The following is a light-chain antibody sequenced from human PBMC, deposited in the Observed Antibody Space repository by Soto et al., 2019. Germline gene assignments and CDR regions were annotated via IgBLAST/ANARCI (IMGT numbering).Light chain of an antibody. V-gene: IGLV2-14*02. Sequence: QSALTQPASVSGSPGQSITISCTGTSNDVGNYNLVSWYQQHPGKAPKLMIYEGTKRPSRVSDRFSGSKSGNTASLTISGLQAEDEADYYCSSYTSSSTWVFGGGTQLTVL. J-gene: IGLJ3*02. CDR2: EGT. CDR3: SSYTSSSTWV. CDR1: SNDVGNYNL.